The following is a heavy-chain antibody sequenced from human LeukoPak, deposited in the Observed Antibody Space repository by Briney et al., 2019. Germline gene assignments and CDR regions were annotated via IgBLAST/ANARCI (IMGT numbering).Heavy chain of an antibody. J-gene: IGHJ6*03. D-gene: IGHD4-17*01. CDR3: ARDRWPVTRIQYYYSMDV. Sequence: SVKVSCKASGYTFTSYGISWVRQAPGQGLEWMGGIIPIFGTANYAQKFQGRVTITADESTSTAYMDLSSLRSEDTAVYYCARDRWPVTRIQYYYSMDVWGKGTTVTVSS. V-gene: IGHV1-69*13. CDR2: IIPIFGTA. CDR1: GYTFTSYG.